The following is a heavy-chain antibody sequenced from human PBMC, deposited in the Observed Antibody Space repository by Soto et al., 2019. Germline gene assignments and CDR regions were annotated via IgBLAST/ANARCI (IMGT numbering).Heavy chain of an antibody. J-gene: IGHJ3*02. CDR1: GFTFSSYG. Sequence: GGSLRLSCAASGFTFSSYGMHWVRQAPGKGLEWVAVIWYDGSNKYYADSVKGRFTISRDNSKNTLYLQMNSLRAEDTAVYYCARGAIVVVPAAIPGRDAFDIWGQGTMVTVSS. V-gene: IGHV3-33*01. D-gene: IGHD2-2*01. CDR2: IWYDGSNK. CDR3: ARGAIVVVPAAIPGRDAFDI.